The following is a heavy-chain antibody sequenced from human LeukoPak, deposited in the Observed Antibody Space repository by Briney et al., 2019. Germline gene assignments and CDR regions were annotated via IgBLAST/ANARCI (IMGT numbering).Heavy chain of an antibody. Sequence: GGSLRLSCAASGVTFSSYGMHWVRQAPGKGLEWVGFIRYEGSNKYYADSVKGRFTISRHNSKNPLYLQMNRLRAEDTAVYYCAKGRDYYDSSGYQDEAFDIWGQGAMVTVSS. V-gene: IGHV3-30*02. J-gene: IGHJ3*02. CDR2: IRYEGSNK. CDR3: AKGRDYYDSSGYQDEAFDI. D-gene: IGHD3-22*01. CDR1: GVTFSSYG.